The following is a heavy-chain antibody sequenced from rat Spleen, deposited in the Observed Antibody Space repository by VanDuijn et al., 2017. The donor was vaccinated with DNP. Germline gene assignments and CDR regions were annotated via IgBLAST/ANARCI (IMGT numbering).Heavy chain of an antibody. V-gene: IGHV5-20*01. CDR2: IRYDGGST. Sequence: EVQLVESGGGSVQPGRSLILSCAASGFTFRYYYMAWVRRAPTKGLEWVAYIRYDGGSTYYGDSVKCRFTISRDNRKSTLYLQMDSLRSEDTATYYCTTDFERGYWGQGVMVTVSS. CDR1: GFTFRYYY. D-gene: IGHD1-11*01. J-gene: IGHJ2*01. CDR3: TTDFERGY.